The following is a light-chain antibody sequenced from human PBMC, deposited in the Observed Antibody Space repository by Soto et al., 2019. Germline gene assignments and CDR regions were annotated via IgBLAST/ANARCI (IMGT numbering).Light chain of an antibody. J-gene: IGKJ1*01. CDR3: QQYNTYSRT. Sequence: DIQMTQSPSSVSASVGDRITITCRASQDITKFLAWYQQKPGKAPKLLIYGASFLQSGVPSRFSGSGSGTEFTLTITSLQPDDFATYYCQQYNTYSRTFGQGTKVDIK. CDR1: QDITKF. CDR2: GAS. V-gene: IGKV1-5*01.